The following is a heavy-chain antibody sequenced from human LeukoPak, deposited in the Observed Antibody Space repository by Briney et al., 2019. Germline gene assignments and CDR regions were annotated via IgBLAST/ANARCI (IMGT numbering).Heavy chain of an antibody. CDR2: IHMSGST. J-gene: IGHJ4*02. CDR1: GGSITAYY. Sequence: SETLSLTCSVSGGSITAYYWSWIRQSAAKGLEWIGRIHMSGSTNYKSSLKSRVAMSMDRSKNLLTLELRSAAAADTAVYYCARDESSRDDKNGYQYWGQGIMVTVSS. D-gene: IGHD3-22*01. V-gene: IGHV4-4*07. CDR3: ARDESSRDDKNGYQY.